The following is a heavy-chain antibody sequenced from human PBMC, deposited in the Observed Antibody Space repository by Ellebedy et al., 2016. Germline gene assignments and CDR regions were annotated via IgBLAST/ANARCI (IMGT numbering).Heavy chain of an antibody. CDR1: GGSINSGDYY. V-gene: IGHV4-30-4*01. CDR2: IYYSGTT. Sequence: SETLSLXXSVSGGSINSGDYYWSWIRQPPGQGLEWLGYIYYSGTTYYNTSLKSRITISVDTSKNQFSLRLSSVTAADTAVYFCARETDFWSDSSYFDYWGPGILVTISS. CDR3: ARETDFWSDSSYFDY. J-gene: IGHJ4*02. D-gene: IGHD3-3*01.